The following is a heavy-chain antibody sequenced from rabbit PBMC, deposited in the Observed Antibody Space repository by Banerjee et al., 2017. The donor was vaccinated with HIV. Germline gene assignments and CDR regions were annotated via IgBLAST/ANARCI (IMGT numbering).Heavy chain of an antibody. CDR1: GFSFSNGYV. CDR3: ARDLAGVIGWNFGL. D-gene: IGHD4-1*01. V-gene: IGHV1S45*01. J-gene: IGHJ4*01. Sequence: QEQLEESGGDLVKPEGSLTLTCTASGFSFSNGYVMCWVRQAPGMGLEWIGCIYAGSGGSTYYASWAKGRFTISKTSSTTVTLQMTSLTAADTATYFCARDLAGVIGWNFGLWGPGTLVTVS. CDR2: IYAGSGGST.